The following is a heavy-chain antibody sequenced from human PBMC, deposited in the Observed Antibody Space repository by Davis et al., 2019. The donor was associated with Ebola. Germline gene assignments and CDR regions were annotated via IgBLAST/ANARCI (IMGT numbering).Heavy chain of an antibody. D-gene: IGHD3-16*02. V-gene: IGHV5-51*01. CDR3: ASVLLSHAFDI. CDR1: GYSFTSYW. CDR2: IYPGDSDT. J-gene: IGHJ3*02. Sequence: PGGSLRLSCKGSGYSFTSYWIGWVRQMPGKGLEWMGIIYPGDSDTRYSPSFQGQVTISADKSISTAYLQWSSLKASDTAMYYCASVLLSHAFDIWGQGRMVTVSS.